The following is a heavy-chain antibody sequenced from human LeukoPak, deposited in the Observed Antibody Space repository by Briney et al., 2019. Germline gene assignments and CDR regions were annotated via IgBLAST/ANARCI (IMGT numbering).Heavy chain of an antibody. Sequence: ASVKVSCKVSGYTLTELSMHWVRQAPGKGLEWMGWINAGNGNTKYSQKFQGRVTITRDTSASTAYMELSSLRSEDTAVYYCARDMAAAGTPSGDYGMDVWGQGTTVTVSS. CDR1: GYTLTELS. J-gene: IGHJ6*02. CDR2: INAGNGNT. CDR3: ARDMAAAGTPSGDYGMDV. D-gene: IGHD6-13*01. V-gene: IGHV1-3*01.